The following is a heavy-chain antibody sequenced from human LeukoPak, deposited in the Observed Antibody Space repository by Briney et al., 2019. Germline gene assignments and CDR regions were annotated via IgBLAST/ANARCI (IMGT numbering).Heavy chain of an antibody. V-gene: IGHV1-69*05. Sequence: GASVKVSCKASGYTFTSYGISWVRQAPGQGLEWMGGIIPIFGTANYAQKFRGRVTITTDESTSTAYMELSSLRSEDTAVYYCARASPYDYVWGSGRYFDYWGQGTLVTVSS. CDR1: GYTFTSYG. J-gene: IGHJ4*02. D-gene: IGHD3-16*01. CDR3: ARASPYDYVWGSGRYFDY. CDR2: IIPIFGTA.